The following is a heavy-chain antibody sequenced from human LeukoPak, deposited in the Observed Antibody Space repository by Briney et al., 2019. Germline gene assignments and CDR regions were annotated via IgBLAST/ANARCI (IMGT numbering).Heavy chain of an antibody. Sequence: GGSLRLSCSASGSTFSSSIMHWVRQAPEKGLEFVSTITSNGASTYYADSVKGRFIISRDNSKNILYLQMSSLRTEDTAVYYCVTQGVEIDSLDYWGQGTLVTVSS. CDR3: VTQGVEIDSLDY. D-gene: IGHD3-22*01. CDR1: GSTFSSSI. J-gene: IGHJ4*02. CDR2: ITSNGAST. V-gene: IGHV3-64D*09.